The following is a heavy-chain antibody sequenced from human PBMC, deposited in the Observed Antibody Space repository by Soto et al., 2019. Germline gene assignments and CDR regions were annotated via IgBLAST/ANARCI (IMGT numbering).Heavy chain of an antibody. V-gene: IGHV3-23*01. CDR2: ISGSGGST. J-gene: IGHJ4*02. D-gene: IGHD3-22*01. CDR3: AKSKERTMRPYFDY. Sequence: NFIRYAMRRIIKKKGKGLEWVSAISGSGGSTYYADSVKGRFTISRDNSKNTLYLQMNSLRAEDTAVYYCAKSKERTMRPYFDYWGQGTLVTVSS. CDR1: NFIRYA.